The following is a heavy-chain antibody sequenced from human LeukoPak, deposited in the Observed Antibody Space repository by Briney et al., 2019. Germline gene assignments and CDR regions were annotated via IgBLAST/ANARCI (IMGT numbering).Heavy chain of an antibody. V-gene: IGHV4-34*01. Sequence: PSETLSLTCAVYGGSLSGYYWSWIRQPPGKGLEWIGEINHSGSTNYNPSLKSRVTISVDTSKNQFSLKLSSVTAADTAVYYCARGLGPPSVVVPAAMDYWGQGTLVTVSS. CDR2: INHSGST. J-gene: IGHJ4*02. CDR3: ARGLGPPSVVVPAAMDY. CDR1: GGSLSGYY. D-gene: IGHD2-2*01.